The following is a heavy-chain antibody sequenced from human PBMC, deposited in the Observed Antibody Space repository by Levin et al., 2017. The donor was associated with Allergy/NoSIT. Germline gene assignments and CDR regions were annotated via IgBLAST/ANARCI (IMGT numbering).Heavy chain of an antibody. CDR1: GFTFSSYS. CDR2: ISSSSSTI. CDR3: ARLVRYSSAWG. J-gene: IGHJ4*02. D-gene: IGHD2-15*01. V-gene: IGHV3-48*01. Sequence: GESLKISCAASGFTFSSYSMSWVRQAPGKGLEWVSYISSSSSTIYYADSVKGRFTISRDDAKNSLYLQMNSLRAEDTAVYYCARLVRYSSAWGWGQGTLVTVSS.